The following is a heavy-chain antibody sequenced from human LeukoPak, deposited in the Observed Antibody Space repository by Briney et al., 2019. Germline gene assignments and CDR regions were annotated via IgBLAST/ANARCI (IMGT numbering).Heavy chain of an antibody. J-gene: IGHJ4*02. CDR3: ARGNWNYPFDY. CDR1: GFTVSSNY. V-gene: IGHV3-53*01. Sequence: GGSLRLSCAASGFTVSSNYMSWVRQAPGKGLEWVSGISGTGDSTHYTDSVKGRFTISRDNSKNTLYLQMNSLRAEDTGVYYCARGNWNYPFDYWGQGTLVTVSS. CDR2: ISGTGDST. D-gene: IGHD1-7*01.